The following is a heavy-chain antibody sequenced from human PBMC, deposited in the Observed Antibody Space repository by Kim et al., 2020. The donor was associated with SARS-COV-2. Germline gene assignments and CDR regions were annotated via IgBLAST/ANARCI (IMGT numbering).Heavy chain of an antibody. V-gene: IGHV1-18*01. CDR3: AREAKSITIFGVVTRKETFDY. CDR2: ISAYNGNT. CDR1: GYTFTSYG. Sequence: ASVKVSCKASGYTFTSYGISWVRQAPGQGLEWMGWISAYNGNTNYAQKLQGRVTMTTDTSTSTAYMELRSLRSDDTAVYYCAREAKSITIFGVVTRKETFDYWGQGTLVTVSS. J-gene: IGHJ4*02. D-gene: IGHD3-3*01.